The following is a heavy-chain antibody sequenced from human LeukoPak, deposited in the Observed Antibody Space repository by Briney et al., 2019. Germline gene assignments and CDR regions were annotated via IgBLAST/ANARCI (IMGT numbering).Heavy chain of an antibody. J-gene: IGHJ4*02. CDR2: INPSGGST. Sequence: ASVKVSCKASGYTFTTYYIHLVRQAPGQGLEGMGLINPSGGSTSYAQKFQGRLTMTKDTSTSKVYMELSSLRSEDTAVYYCAREKDSSGYFYFVYWGQGTLVTVSS. V-gene: IGHV1-46*01. CDR1: GYTFTTYY. CDR3: AREKDSSGYFYFVY. D-gene: IGHD3-22*01.